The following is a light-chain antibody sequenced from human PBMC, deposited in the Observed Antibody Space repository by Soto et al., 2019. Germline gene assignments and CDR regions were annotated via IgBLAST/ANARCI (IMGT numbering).Light chain of an antibody. J-gene: IGKJ1*01. CDR1: QDIGIN. V-gene: IGKV1-17*01. CDR2: VAS. Sequence: DIQMTQSPSSLSASVGDRFTITCRASQDIGINLGWFQQKPGKAPKRLIYVASSLQSGVPSRFSGSGSGTEFTLTISSLQPEDFASYFCLQHNAYPWTFGQGTKVDIK. CDR3: LQHNAYPWT.